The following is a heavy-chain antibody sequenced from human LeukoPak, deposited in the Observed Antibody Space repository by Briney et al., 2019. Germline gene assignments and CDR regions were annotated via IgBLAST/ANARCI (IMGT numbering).Heavy chain of an antibody. J-gene: IGHJ4*02. D-gene: IGHD3-10*01. CDR1: GYTFTSYY. V-gene: IGHV1-46*01. CDR2: INPSGGST. Sequence: ASVKVSCKASGYTFTSYYMHWVRQAPGQGLEWMGIINPSGGSTSYAQKFQGRVTMTRDMSTSTVYMELSRLRSDDTAVYYCARLGNYGSGSYWTIDYWGQGTLVTVSS. CDR3: ARLGNYGSGSYWTIDY.